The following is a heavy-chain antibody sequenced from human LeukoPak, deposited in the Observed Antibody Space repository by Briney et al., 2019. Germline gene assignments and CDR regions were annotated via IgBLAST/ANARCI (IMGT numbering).Heavy chain of an antibody. J-gene: IGHJ4*02. CDR1: GFTFSSYS. V-gene: IGHV3-21*01. D-gene: IGHD3-10*01. CDR3: ASSRNPGSGSYPFDY. CDR2: ISSSSSYI. Sequence: AGGSLRLSCAASGFTFSSYSMNWVRQAPGKGLEWVSSISSSSSYIYYADSVTGRFTISRDNAKNSLYLQMNGLRAEDTAVYYCASSRNPGSGSYPFDYWGQGTLVTVSS.